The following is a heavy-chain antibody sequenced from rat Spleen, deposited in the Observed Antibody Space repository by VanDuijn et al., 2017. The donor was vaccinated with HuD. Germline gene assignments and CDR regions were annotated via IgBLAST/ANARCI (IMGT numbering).Heavy chain of an antibody. Sequence: QVQLKESGPGLVQPSQTLSLTCTVSGFSLASNGVSWVRQPPGKGLEWIAAISSGGNKAYNSPLKSQLSISRDTSKSKVFLKMNSLQTEDTAMYFCARSTMMVIDYWGQGVMVTVSS. J-gene: IGHJ2*01. V-gene: IGHV2S8*01. D-gene: IGHD1-12*03. CDR1: GFSLASNG. CDR3: ARSTMMVIDY. CDR2: ISSGGNK.